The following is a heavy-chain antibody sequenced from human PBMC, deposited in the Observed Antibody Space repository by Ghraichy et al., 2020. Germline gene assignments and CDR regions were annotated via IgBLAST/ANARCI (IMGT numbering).Heavy chain of an antibody. Sequence: LSLTCSVSGGPFSSSAYYWSWIRHLPGKGLEWLGFIYYSGSTFYNPSLKSRLSLSIDTSRNQFSLRLSSVTAADTAVYYCARDSRHCGSGSCYSFDYWGQGALVIVSS. CDR2: IYYSGST. V-gene: IGHV4-31*03. D-gene: IGHD2-15*01. CDR1: GGPFSSSAYY. CDR3: ARDSRHCGSGSCYSFDY. J-gene: IGHJ4*02.